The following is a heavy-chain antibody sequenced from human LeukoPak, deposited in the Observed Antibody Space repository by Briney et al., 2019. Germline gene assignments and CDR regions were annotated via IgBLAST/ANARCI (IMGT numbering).Heavy chain of an antibody. V-gene: IGHV3-23*01. J-gene: IGHJ4*02. CDR1: GFTFSTND. Sequence: GGSLRLSCAASGFTFSTNDMSWVRQAPGKGLEWVSILSVIGGNTNYANSVKGRFTSSRDNSKNTPYLQMNSLRAEDTAVYYCAKMVHTEQWLVPFDYWGQGTLVTVSS. CDR3: AKMVHTEQWLVPFDY. CDR2: LSVIGGNT. D-gene: IGHD6-19*01.